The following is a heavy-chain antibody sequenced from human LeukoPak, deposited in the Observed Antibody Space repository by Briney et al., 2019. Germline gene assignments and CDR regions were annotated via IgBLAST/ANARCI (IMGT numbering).Heavy chain of an antibody. J-gene: IGHJ4*02. CDR2: ISGSGGST. CDR3: AKAEAYYYDSSGYYTLGYFDY. CDR1: GFTFSSYA. D-gene: IGHD3-22*01. Sequence: GASLRLSCAASGFTFSSYAISWVRQAPGKGLEWVSAISGSGGSTYYADSVKGRFTISRDNSKNTLYLQMNSLRAEDTAVYYCAKAEAYYYDSSGYYTLGYFDYWGQGTLVTVSS. V-gene: IGHV3-23*01.